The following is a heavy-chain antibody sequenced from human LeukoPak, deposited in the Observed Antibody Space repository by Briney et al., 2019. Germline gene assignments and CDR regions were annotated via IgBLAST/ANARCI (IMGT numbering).Heavy chain of an antibody. Sequence: KTSETLSLTCAVYGGSFSGYYWSWIRQPPGKGLEWIGEINHRGSTNYNPSLKSRVTISVDTSKNQFSLKLSSVTAADTAVYYCARGRKYTSGYRVTELGSGYSDYWGQGTLVTVSS. CDR3: ARGRKYTSGYRVTELGSGYSDY. J-gene: IGHJ4*02. D-gene: IGHD5-18*01. CDR2: INHRGST. V-gene: IGHV4-34*01. CDR1: GGSFSGYY.